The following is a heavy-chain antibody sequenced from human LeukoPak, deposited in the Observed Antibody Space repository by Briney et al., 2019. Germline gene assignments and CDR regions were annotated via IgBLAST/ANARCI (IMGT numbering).Heavy chain of an antibody. Sequence: SVKVSCKASGGTFSSYAISWVRQAPGQGLEWMGRIIPILGIANYAQKFQGRVTITADESTSTAYMELSSLRSEDTAVYYCAREGAYCGGDCYHEYFQHWGQGTLVTVSS. CDR1: GGTFSSYA. CDR3: AREGAYCGGDCYHEYFQH. D-gene: IGHD2-21*02. J-gene: IGHJ1*01. CDR2: IIPILGIA. V-gene: IGHV1-69*04.